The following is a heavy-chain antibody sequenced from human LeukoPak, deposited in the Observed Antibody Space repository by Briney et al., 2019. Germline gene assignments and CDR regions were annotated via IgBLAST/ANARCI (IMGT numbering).Heavy chain of an antibody. V-gene: IGHV3-7*03. J-gene: IGHJ6*02. CDR3: ARRNAMDV. CDR2: INRDGSER. Sequence: GGSLRLSCAASGFTFSNYWMTWVRQAPGKGLEWVANINRDGSERYYVDSVKGRFTISRDDAKSSLYLQMNSLRAEDTAVYYCARRNAMDVWGQGTTVTVSS. CDR1: GFTFSNYW.